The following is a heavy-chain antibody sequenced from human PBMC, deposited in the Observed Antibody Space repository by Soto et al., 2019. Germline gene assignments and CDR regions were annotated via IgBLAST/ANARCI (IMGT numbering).Heavy chain of an antibody. CDR2: IVVGSGNT. D-gene: IGHD5-18*01. CDR1: GFTFTSSA. J-gene: IGHJ6*02. CDR3: ASALGYGSVALMDV. Sequence: SVKVSCKASGFTFTSSAVQWVRLARGQRLEWIGWIVVGSGNTNYAQKFQERVTITRDMSTSTAYMELSSLRSDDTAVYYCASALGYGSVALMDVWGQGTAVTVSS. V-gene: IGHV1-58*01.